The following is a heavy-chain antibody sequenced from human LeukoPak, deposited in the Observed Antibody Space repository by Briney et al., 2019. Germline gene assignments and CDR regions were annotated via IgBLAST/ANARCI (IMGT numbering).Heavy chain of an antibody. CDR1: GFSFSNYW. V-gene: IGHV3-7*01. Sequence: GGSPRLSCEASGFSFSNYWMSWVRQAPGKGLEWVANIKQDGSEIYYVDSVRGRFTISRDNAKNSLYLQMNSLRAEDTAVYYCARPSLNTGSYFDYWGQGILVSVSS. CDR2: IKQDGSEI. CDR3: ARPSLNTGSYFDY. D-gene: IGHD1-26*01. J-gene: IGHJ4*02.